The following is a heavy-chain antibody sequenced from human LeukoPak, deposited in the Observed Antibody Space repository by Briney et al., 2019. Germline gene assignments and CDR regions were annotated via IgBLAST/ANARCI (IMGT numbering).Heavy chain of an antibody. V-gene: IGHV4-31*03. Sequence: SQTLSLTCTVSGGSISSGGYYWSWIRQHPGKGLEWIGYIYYSGSTNYNPSLKSRVTISVDTSKNQFSLKLSSVTAADTAVYYCARGDYDFWSGYWNWFDPWGQGTLVTVSS. CDR2: IYYSGST. J-gene: IGHJ5*02. CDR1: GGSISSGGYY. D-gene: IGHD3-3*01. CDR3: ARGDYDFWSGYWNWFDP.